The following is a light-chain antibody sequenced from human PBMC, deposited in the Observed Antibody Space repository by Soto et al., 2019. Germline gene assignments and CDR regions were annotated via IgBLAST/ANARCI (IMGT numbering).Light chain of an antibody. Sequence: QSVLTQPASVSASPGQSITISCTGTRGDIGGYNYVSWYQQHPGKAPKLMIYDVYHRPSGVSNRFSASKSGNTASLTISGLHAEDEADYYFSSYTSSTTLVFGTGTTLTVL. CDR3: SSYTSSTTLV. J-gene: IGLJ1*01. V-gene: IGLV2-14*03. CDR2: DVY. CDR1: RGDIGGYNY.